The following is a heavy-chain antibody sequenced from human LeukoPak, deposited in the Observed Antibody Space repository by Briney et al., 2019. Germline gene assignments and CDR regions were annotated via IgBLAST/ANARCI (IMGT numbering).Heavy chain of an antibody. Sequence: SETLSLTCAVYGGSFSGYYWSWIRQPPGKGLEWIGEINHSGSTNYNPSLKSRVTISVDTSKNQFSLKLSSVTAADTAVYYCARGPSTVTSPDFDYWGQGTLVTVSS. CDR3: ARGPSTVTSPDFDY. V-gene: IGHV4-34*01. J-gene: IGHJ4*02. D-gene: IGHD4-17*01. CDR2: INHSGST. CDR1: GGSFSGYY.